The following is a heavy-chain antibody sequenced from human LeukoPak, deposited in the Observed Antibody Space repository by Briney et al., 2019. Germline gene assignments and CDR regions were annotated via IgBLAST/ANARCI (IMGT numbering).Heavy chain of an antibody. CDR1: GGSISSSSYY. Sequence: SETLSLTCTVSGGSISSSSYYWGWIRQPPGKGLEWIGSIYYSGSTYYNPSLKSRVTISVDTSRNQFSLKLSSVTAADTAVYYCTGRGSWNYDWFDPWGQGTLVTVSS. CDR2: IYYSGST. D-gene: IGHD1-7*01. CDR3: TGRGSWNYDWFDP. J-gene: IGHJ5*02. V-gene: IGHV4-39*07.